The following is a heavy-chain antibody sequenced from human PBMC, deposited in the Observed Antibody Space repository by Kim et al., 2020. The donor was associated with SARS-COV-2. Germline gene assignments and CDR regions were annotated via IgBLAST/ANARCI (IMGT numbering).Heavy chain of an antibody. CDR2: IYYSGST. D-gene: IGHD6-19*01. CDR1: GGSISSYY. V-gene: IGHV4-59*08. CDR3: LAVAGPYYYYGMDV. J-gene: IGHJ6*02. Sequence: TLSLTCTVSGGSISSYYWSWIRQPPGKGLEWIGYIYYSGSTNYNPSLKSRVTISVDTSKNQFSLKLSSVTAADTAVYYCLAVAGPYYYYGMDVWGQGTTVTVSS.